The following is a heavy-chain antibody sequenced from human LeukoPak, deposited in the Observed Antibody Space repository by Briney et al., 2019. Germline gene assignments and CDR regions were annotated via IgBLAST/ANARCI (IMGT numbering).Heavy chain of an antibody. CDR3: PRGAVPVAGDCDFFY. D-gene: IGHD6-19*01. Sequence: PSETLSLPCAVYSRPFSGYYWSWIRQPPGKGLECIREINHSGSTNYSPSLKSRVTRSVDTSKNQFSLKLSTVTATDTAVYQCPRGAVPVAGDCDFFYWGEGALVTVSS. CDR2: INHSGST. J-gene: IGHJ4*02. V-gene: IGHV4-34*01. CDR1: SRPFSGYY.